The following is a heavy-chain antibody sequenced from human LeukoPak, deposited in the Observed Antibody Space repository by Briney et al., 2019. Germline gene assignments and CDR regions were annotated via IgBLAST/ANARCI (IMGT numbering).Heavy chain of an antibody. Sequence: GGSLRLSCAASGFSVTNNYMSWVRQAPGKGLEWVSVIYSGGSTYYADSVKGRFTISRHNSKNTLYLQMNSLRAEDTAVYYCAGSNTWFGESPEDYWGQGTLVTVSS. D-gene: IGHD3-10*01. J-gene: IGHJ4*02. CDR2: IYSGGST. V-gene: IGHV3-53*04. CDR3: AGSNTWFGESPEDY. CDR1: GFSVTNNY.